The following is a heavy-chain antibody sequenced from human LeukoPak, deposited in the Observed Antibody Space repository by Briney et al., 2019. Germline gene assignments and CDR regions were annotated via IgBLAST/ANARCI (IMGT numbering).Heavy chain of an antibody. CDR2: ISYDGANK. V-gene: IGHV3-30*18. Sequence: PGRSLRLSCAASGFTFGSYGMHWVRQAPGKGLEWLAVISYDGANKYYADSVKGRFTISRDNSENTLYLQMNSLRAEDTAVYYCAKEEGSAWFLDYWGQGTLVTVSS. CDR1: GFTFGSYG. J-gene: IGHJ4*02. CDR3: AKEEGSAWFLDY. D-gene: IGHD6-19*01.